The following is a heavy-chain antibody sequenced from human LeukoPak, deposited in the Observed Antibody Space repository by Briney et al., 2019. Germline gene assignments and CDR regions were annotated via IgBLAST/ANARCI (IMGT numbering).Heavy chain of an antibody. CDR3: ARAPMIVVVFPPRLDF. D-gene: IGHD3-22*01. J-gene: IGHJ4*02. CDR1: GYTFTGYY. V-gene: IGHV1-2*02. CDR2: INPNTDGT. Sequence: ASVKVSCKTSGYTFTGYYMHWVRQAPGQGLDWMGWINPNTDGTNYAQKFQGRVTMTSDTSISTAYMELSSLRSDDTAVYYCARAPMIVVVFPPRLDFWGQGTLVTVSS.